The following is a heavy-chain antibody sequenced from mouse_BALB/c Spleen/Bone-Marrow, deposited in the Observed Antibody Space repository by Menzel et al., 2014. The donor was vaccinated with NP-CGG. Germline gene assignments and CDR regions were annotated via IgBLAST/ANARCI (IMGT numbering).Heavy chain of an antibody. J-gene: IGHJ4*01. CDR2: IWGDGST. CDR3: ARDSLLITRALDY. CDR1: GLSLTGYG. Sequence: VQLVESGPGLVAPSQRLSITCTVSGLSLTGYGVSWVRQPPGKGLEWLGMIWGDGSTDYNSALKSILRISKDNSKSQVFLKMNSLQTDDTARYYCARDSLLITRALDYWGQGTSVTVSS. D-gene: IGHD2-4*01. V-gene: IGHV2-6-7*01.